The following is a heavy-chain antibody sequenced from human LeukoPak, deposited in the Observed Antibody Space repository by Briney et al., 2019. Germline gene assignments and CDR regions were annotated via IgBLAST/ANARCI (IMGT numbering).Heavy chain of an antibody. CDR2: INPSGGST. Sequence: ASVKVSCKASGYTFTSHGISWVRQAPGQGLEWMGIINPSGGSTSYAQKFQGRVTMTRDTSTSTVYMELSSLRSEDTAVYYCARDREIRRRACGYWGQGTLVTVPS. D-gene: IGHD5-24*01. CDR1: GYTFTSHG. V-gene: IGHV1-46*01. CDR3: ARDREIRRRACGY. J-gene: IGHJ4*02.